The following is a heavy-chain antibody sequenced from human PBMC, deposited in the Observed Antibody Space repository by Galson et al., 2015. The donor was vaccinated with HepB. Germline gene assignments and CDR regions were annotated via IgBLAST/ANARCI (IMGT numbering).Heavy chain of an antibody. Sequence: SVKVSCKASGYTFTSYGISWVRQAPGQGLEWMGWISAYNGNTNFAQKLQGRVTMTTDTSTSSAYMELRSLRSDDTAVYYCATNMVPRKCLDYWGQGTLVTVSS. V-gene: IGHV1-18*01. J-gene: IGHJ4*02. D-gene: IGHD3-10*01. CDR2: ISAYNGNT. CDR3: ATNMVPRKCLDY. CDR1: GYTFTSYG.